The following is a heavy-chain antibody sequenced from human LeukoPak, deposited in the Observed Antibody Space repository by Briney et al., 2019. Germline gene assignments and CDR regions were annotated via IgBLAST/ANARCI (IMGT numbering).Heavy chain of an antibody. D-gene: IGHD3-3*01. Sequence: GGSLRLSCAASGFTFSSYAMSWVRQAPGKGLEWVSAISGSGGSTYYADSVKGRFTISRDNSKNTLYLQMNSLRAEDTALYYCAKDMGITIFGVVNGFDYWGQGTLVTVSS. CDR1: GFTFSSYA. V-gene: IGHV3-23*01. J-gene: IGHJ4*02. CDR2: ISGSGGST. CDR3: AKDMGITIFGVVNGFDY.